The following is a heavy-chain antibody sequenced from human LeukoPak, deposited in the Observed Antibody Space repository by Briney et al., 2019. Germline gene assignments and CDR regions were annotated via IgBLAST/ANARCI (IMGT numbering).Heavy chain of an antibody. CDR1: GFTVISND. CDR2: LSSDGNT. J-gene: IGHJ4*02. Sequence: PGGSLRLSCAASGFTVISNDMTWVRQAPGKGLEWVSVLSSDGNTKYADSVHSRFTISRDNSKNTLYLEMSSVSPDDAAVYYCARGMEPLDDNTLAYWGQGTMVTVSS. V-gene: IGHV3-53*01. D-gene: IGHD1-14*01. CDR3: ARGMEPLDDNTLAY.